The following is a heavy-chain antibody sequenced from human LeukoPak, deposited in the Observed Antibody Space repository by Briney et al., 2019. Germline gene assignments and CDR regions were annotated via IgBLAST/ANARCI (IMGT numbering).Heavy chain of an antibody. D-gene: IGHD3-10*01. CDR2: IRRKVVGGTA. J-gene: IGHJ4*02. Sequence: GGALRLSCAVSGFTFPHEYMRWVRQAPAKGLEWLGLIRRKVVGGTADIAAPLKDRCNISRDQSTNTLFLQMDSLKTEASALSYCVTGDHWLRDRGQGTLVTVSS. CDR3: VTGDHWLRD. V-gene: IGHV3-15*01. CDR1: GFTFPHEY.